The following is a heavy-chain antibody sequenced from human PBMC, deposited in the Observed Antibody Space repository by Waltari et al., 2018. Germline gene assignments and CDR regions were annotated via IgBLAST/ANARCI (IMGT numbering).Heavy chain of an antibody. CDR1: GYTFTAYY. Sequence: QVQLVQSGAEVKKPGASVKVSCKASGYTFTAYYMHWVRLAPGQGLEWMGWINPKTGGTRIAQKFQGRVTVTSDASITTGNMELTXXXXXXXXXXXXXRVIYSSGWNPIDFWGQGTLVTVSS. CDR2: INPKTGGT. D-gene: IGHD6-19*01. J-gene: IGHJ4*02. V-gene: IGHV1-2*02. CDR3: XRVIYSSGWNPIDF.